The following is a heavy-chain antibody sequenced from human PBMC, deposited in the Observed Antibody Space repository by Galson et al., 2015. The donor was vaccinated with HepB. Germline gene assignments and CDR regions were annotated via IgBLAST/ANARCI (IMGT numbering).Heavy chain of an antibody. Sequence: QSGAQVKKPGESLRISCKGCGYSFTNYWISWVRQMPGKGLEWMGRIDPSDSYTYYSPSFQGHVTISVDKSISTAYLQWSSLTASDTAMYYCARRVSPYYYYVDVWGKGTAVTVSS. J-gene: IGHJ6*03. CDR2: IDPSDSYT. V-gene: IGHV5-10-1*01. CDR3: ARRVSPYYYYVDV. CDR1: GYSFTNYW.